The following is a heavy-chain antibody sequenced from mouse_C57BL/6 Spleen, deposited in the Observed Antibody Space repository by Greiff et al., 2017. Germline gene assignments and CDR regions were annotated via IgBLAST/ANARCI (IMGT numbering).Heavy chain of an antibody. D-gene: IGHD1-1*01. CDR3: ASTYYYGSGYYAMDY. CDR1: GFSLTSYG. V-gene: IGHV2-4*02. CDR2: IWSGGST. Sequence: QVQLQQSGPGLVQPSQSLSITCTVSGFSLTSYGVHWVRQPPGKGLEWLGVIWSGGSTDYNAAFISRLSISKDNSESQVFFKMNSLQADDTAIYYCASTYYYGSGYYAMDYWGQGTSVTVSS. J-gene: IGHJ4*01.